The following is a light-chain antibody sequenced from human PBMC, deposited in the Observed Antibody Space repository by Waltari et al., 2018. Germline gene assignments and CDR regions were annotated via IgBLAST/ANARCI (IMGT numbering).Light chain of an antibody. CDR2: DTS. CDR3: QQRNIWPLT. Sequence: EVVLTQSPATLSLSPGEGATLSCRASQSVRNSLAWYQQKPGQPPRLLIYDTSNRASGIPARFSASGSGTDFTLSITSLEPEDFAVYYCQQRNIWPLTFGGGTKVEIK. J-gene: IGKJ4*01. V-gene: IGKV3-11*01. CDR1: QSVRNS.